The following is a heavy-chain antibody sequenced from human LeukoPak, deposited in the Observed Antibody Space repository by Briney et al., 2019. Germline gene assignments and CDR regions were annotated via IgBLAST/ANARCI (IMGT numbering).Heavy chain of an antibody. V-gene: IGHV4-4*07. CDR3: ARVTGSGSRTNNWFDP. CDR2: IYTSGST. Sequence: SETLSLTCAVSGGSISSYYWSWIRQPAGKGLEWIGRIYTSGSTNYNPSLKSRVTMSVETSKNQFSLKLSSVTAADTAVYYCARVTGSGSRTNNWFDPWGQGTLVTVSS. CDR1: GGSISSYY. D-gene: IGHD3-10*01. J-gene: IGHJ5*02.